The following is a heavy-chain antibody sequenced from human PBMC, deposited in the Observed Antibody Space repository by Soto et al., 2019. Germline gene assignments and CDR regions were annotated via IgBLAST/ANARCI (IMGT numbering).Heavy chain of an antibody. V-gene: IGHV4-30-2*01. D-gene: IGHD3-16*01. CDR2: IYHSGST. Sequence: QLQLQESGSGLVKPSQTLSLTCAVSGGSISSGGYSWSWIRQPPGKGLEWIGYIYHSGSTYYNPSLKRRVTISVDRSKTQFSLKLSSVTAADTAVYYCASNYGYYFDYWGQGTLVTVSS. CDR3: ASNYGYYFDY. CDR1: GGSISSGGYS. J-gene: IGHJ4*02.